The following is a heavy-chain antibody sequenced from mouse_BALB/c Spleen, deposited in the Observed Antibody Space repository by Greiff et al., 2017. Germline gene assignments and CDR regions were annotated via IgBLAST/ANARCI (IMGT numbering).Heavy chain of an antibody. CDR2: IFPGSGNT. CDR1: GYSFTSYY. J-gene: IGHJ2*01. CDR3: YYGDY. Sequence: VKLMESGPELVKPGASVKISCKASGYSFTSYYIHWVKQRPGQGLEWIGWIFPGSGNTKYNEKCKGKATLTADTSSSTAYMQLSSLTSEDSAVYFCYYGDYWGQGTTLTVSS. V-gene: IGHV1-66*01.